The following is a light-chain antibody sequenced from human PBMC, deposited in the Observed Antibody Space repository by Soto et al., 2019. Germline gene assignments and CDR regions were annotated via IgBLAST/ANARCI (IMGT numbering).Light chain of an antibody. J-gene: IGKJ5*01. Sequence: DIQMTQSPSTLSASVGDRVTITCRASQSISSWLAWYQQKPGKAPKLLIYDASSLESGVPSRFSGSGSGTEITLTISSLQSEDFAVYYCQQYNNWPSITFGQGTRLEIK. V-gene: IGKV1-5*01. CDR2: DAS. CDR3: QQYNNWPSIT. CDR1: QSISSW.